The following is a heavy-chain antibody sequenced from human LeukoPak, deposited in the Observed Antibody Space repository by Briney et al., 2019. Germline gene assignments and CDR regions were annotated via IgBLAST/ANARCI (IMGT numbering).Heavy chain of an antibody. V-gene: IGHV3-23*01. Sequence: PGGSLRLSCVASGFTFSTYAMSWVRQAPGKGLEWVSTVSGRGDNTYYADSVKGRFTISRDNVRNTLSLQVNSLRAEDTAVYYCAKAVRIIDMAFDYWGQGALVTVSS. D-gene: IGHD5-24*01. J-gene: IGHJ4*02. CDR3: AKAVRIIDMAFDY. CDR2: VSGRGDNT. CDR1: GFTFSTYA.